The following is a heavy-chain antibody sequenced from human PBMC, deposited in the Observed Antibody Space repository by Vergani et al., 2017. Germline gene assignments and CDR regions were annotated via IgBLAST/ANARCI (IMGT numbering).Heavy chain of an antibody. CDR1: GGSFSGYY. D-gene: IGHD6-25*01. CDR2: INHSGST. Sequence: QVQLQESGPGLVKPSETLSLTCAVYGGSFSGYYWSWIRQPPGKGLEWIGEINHSGSTYYNPSLKSRVTISVDTSKNQFSLKLSSVTAADTAVYYCATRWGHSGEDYWGQGTLVTVSS. J-gene: IGHJ4*02. CDR3: ATRWGHSGEDY. V-gene: IGHV4-34*01.